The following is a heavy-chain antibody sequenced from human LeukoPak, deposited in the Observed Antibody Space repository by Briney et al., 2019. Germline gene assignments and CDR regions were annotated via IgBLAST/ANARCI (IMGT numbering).Heavy chain of an antibody. CDR3: ASSRYYSDSGGYPWSYRFDY. V-gene: IGHV4-34*01. CDR2: INNSGST. CDR1: GGSFSAYY. Sequence: PSETLSLTCVVYGGSFSAYYWSWIRQPPGKGLEWIGEINNSGSTNYNPSLKSRVTISVDTSKNQFSLKLTSVTAADTAVYYCASSRYYSDSGGYPWSYRFDYWGRGPLVTVSS. J-gene: IGHJ4*02. D-gene: IGHD3-22*01.